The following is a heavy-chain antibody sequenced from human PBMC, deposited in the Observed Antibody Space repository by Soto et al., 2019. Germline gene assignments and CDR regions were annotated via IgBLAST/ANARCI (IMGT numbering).Heavy chain of an antibody. Sequence: RWSLRLSCAASGLTVSGKKYVAWVRQAPGKGLEWVSALYDVDGSFYSDSVKGRFTTSSDSSKTTVYLQMNDLRPAATAVYYCATWHEREHAYDVWGQGTTVTVSS. CDR1: GLTVSGKKY. CDR2: LYDVDGS. D-gene: IGHD1-1*01. J-gene: IGHJ3*01. CDR3: ATWHEREHAYDV. V-gene: IGHV3-53*01.